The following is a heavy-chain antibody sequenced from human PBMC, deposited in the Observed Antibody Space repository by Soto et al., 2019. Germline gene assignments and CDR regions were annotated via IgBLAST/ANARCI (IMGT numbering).Heavy chain of an antibody. CDR2: IIPIFGTA. D-gene: IGHD5-12*01. V-gene: IGHV1-69*06. Sequence: QVQLVQSGAEVKKPGSSVKVSCKASGGTFSSYAISWVRQAPGQGLELMGGIIPIFGTANYAQKFQGRVTITADKSTSTAYMEMSNLRSEDTAVYYCARTTILPKSWFDPWGQGTLVTVSS. CDR1: GGTFSSYA. CDR3: ARTTILPKSWFDP. J-gene: IGHJ5*02.